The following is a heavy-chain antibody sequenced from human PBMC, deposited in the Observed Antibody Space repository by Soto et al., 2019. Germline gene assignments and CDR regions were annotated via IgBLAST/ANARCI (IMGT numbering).Heavy chain of an antibody. V-gene: IGHV3-30-3*01. CDR1: GFTFSSYA. CDR2: ISYDGSNK. J-gene: IGHJ4*02. Sequence: PGGSLRLSCAASGFTFSSYAMHWVRQAPGKGLEWVAVISYDGSNKYYADSVKGRFTISRDNSKNTLYLQMNSMRAEDTAVYYFARGRSPYSSGWQIDFDYWGQGTLVTVSS. CDR3: ARGRSPYSSGWQIDFDY. D-gene: IGHD6-19*01.